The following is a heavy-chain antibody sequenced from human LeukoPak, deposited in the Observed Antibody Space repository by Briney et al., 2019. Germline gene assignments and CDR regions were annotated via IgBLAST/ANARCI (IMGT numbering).Heavy chain of an antibody. Sequence: GGSLRLSCAASGFTFSSYGMHWVRQAPGKGLEWVAFIRYDGSNKYYADSVKGRFTISRDNSKNTLYLQMNSLRAEDTAVYYCAKDRFMVVRGASALYYYYYGMDVWGQGTTVTVSS. V-gene: IGHV3-30*02. CDR2: IRYDGSNK. D-gene: IGHD3-10*01. CDR3: AKDRFMVVRGASALYYYYYGMDV. CDR1: GFTFSSYG. J-gene: IGHJ6*02.